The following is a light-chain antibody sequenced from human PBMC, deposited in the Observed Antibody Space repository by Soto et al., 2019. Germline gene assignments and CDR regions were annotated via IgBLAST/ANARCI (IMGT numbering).Light chain of an antibody. Sequence: QSALPQPPSASGSPGQSVTISCTGTSSDIGAYDYVSWYQQHPDKAPKLIIYEVYKRPSGVPDRFSGSKSGNTASLTVSGLQADDEADFYCSSYAGGNNLIFGGGTKVTVL. V-gene: IGLV2-8*01. CDR3: SSYAGGNNLI. J-gene: IGLJ2*01. CDR1: SSDIGAYDY. CDR2: EVY.